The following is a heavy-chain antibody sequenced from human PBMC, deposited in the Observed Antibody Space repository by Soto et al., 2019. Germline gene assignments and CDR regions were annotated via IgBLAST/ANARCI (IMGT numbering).Heavy chain of an antibody. V-gene: IGHV1-3*01. CDR1: GYTFTSYA. J-gene: IGHJ6*02. D-gene: IGHD3-3*02. CDR3: ARSIRYYYYGMDV. CDR2: INADSGNT. Sequence: ASVKVSCKASGYTFTSYAMRWVRQAPGQRLEWMGWINADSGNTNYSQKFQGRVTITRDTSISTAYMELSRLRSDDTAVYYCARSIRYYYYGMDVWGQGTTVTVSS.